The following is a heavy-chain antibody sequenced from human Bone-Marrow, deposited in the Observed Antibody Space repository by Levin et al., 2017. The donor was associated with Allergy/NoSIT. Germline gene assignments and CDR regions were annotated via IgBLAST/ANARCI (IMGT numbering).Heavy chain of an antibody. V-gene: IGHV4-34*01. CDR3: ARGRRNFFGVATNWFDP. Sequence: PSETLSLTCAVYGGSFSGYYWSWIRQPPGKGLEWIGEINHSGSTNYNPSLKSRVTISVDTSKNQFSLKLSSVTAADTAVYYCARGRRNFFGVATNWFDPWGQGTLVTVSS. J-gene: IGHJ5*02. CDR2: INHSGST. D-gene: IGHD3-3*01. CDR1: GGSFSGYY.